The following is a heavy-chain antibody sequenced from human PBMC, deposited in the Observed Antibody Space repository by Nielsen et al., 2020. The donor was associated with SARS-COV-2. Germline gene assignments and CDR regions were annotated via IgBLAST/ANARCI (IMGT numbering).Heavy chain of an antibody. CDR1: GYTFTSYY. J-gene: IGHJ6*02. CDR2: ISYDGSNK. Sequence: SCKASGYTFTSYYMHWVRQAPGKGLEWVAVISYDGSNKYYADSVKGRFTISRDNSKNTLYLQMNSLRAEDTAVYYCAKAYYYYGMDVWGQGTTVTVSS. V-gene: IGHV3-30*18. CDR3: AKAYYYYGMDV.